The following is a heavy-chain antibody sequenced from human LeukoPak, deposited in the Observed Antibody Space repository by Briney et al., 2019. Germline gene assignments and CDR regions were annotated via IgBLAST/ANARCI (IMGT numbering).Heavy chain of an antibody. Sequence: GGSLRLSCAASGFTFNSYGMHWVRQAPGKGLEWVAFIRYDGSNKYYADSVKGRFTISRDNSKNTLYLQMNSLRAEDTAVYYCAKDRGGSYYYYYYMDVRGKGTTVTISS. D-gene: IGHD1-26*01. V-gene: IGHV3-30*02. J-gene: IGHJ6*03. CDR2: IRYDGSNK. CDR3: AKDRGGSYYYYYYMDV. CDR1: GFTFNSYG.